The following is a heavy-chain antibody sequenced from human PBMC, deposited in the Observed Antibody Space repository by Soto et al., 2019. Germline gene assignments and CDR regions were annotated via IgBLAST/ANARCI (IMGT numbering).Heavy chain of an antibody. Sequence: ASVKVSCKASGYTFTGYYMHWVRQAHGQGLEWMGSINPSSGSTSYAQKFQGRVILTRDTSTSTVYMELSSLRSEDTAVYYCATGVNYDSSGSYLAYWGQGTLVTVSS. CDR2: INPSSGST. J-gene: IGHJ4*02. CDR3: ATGVNYDSSGSYLAY. CDR1: GYTFTGYY. V-gene: IGHV1-46*01. D-gene: IGHD3-22*01.